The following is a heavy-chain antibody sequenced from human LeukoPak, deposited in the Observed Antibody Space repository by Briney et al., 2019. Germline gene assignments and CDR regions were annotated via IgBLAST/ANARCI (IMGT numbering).Heavy chain of an antibody. CDR1: GYTFTSYD. D-gene: IGHD1-7*01. J-gene: IGHJ5*02. Sequence: APVKVSCKASGYTFTSYDINWVRQATGQGLEWMGWMNPNSGNTGYAQKFQGRVTMTRNTSISTAYMELSSLRSEDTAVYYCARSLELAGTTFDPWGQGTLVTVSS. V-gene: IGHV1-8*01. CDR2: MNPNSGNT. CDR3: ARSLELAGTTFDP.